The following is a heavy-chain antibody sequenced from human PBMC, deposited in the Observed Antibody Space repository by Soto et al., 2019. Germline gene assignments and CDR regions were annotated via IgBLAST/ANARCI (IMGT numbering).Heavy chain of an antibody. CDR3: ARQHPLDSRVWYT. Sequence: GESLKISFKVSGDSFTGFWIGWVRQMPGKGLEWLGSIYPRDSDTRYSPSFQGQVTISADKSLSTAYLQWNSLQASDTAIYYCARQHPLDSRVWYTWGQGTLVTVYS. V-gene: IGHV5-51*01. J-gene: IGHJ4*02. CDR1: GDSFTGFW. D-gene: IGHD6-19*01. CDR2: IYPRDSDT.